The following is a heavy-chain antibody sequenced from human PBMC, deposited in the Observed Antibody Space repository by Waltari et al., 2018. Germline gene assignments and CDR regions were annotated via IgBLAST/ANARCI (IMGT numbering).Heavy chain of an antibody. J-gene: IGHJ5*02. Sequence: QVQLQESGPGLVKPSETLSLTCTVSGGSISSSYWSWLRQPPGKGLEWIWYIYYSGSTNYNPPRKSRVTISVDTSKNQFSLKLSSVTAADTAVYYCARGYCSSTSCYPNWFDPWGQGTLVTVSS. CDR2: IYYSGST. CDR3: ARGYCSSTSCYPNWFDP. CDR1: GGSISSSY. V-gene: IGHV4-59*01. D-gene: IGHD2-2*01.